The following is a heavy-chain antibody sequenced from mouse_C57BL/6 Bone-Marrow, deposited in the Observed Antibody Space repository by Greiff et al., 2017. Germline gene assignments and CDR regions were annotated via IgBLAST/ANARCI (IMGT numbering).Heavy chain of an antibody. CDR2: IYPGSGST. CDR3: ARATDGYSFFDY. J-gene: IGHJ2*01. D-gene: IGHD2-3*01. CDR1: GYTFTSYW. Sequence: QVQLQQPGAELVKPGASVKMSCKASGYTFTSYWITWVKQRPGQGLEWIGDIYPGSGSTNYNEKFKSKATLTVDTSSSTAYMQLSSLTSEDSAVYYCARATDGYSFFDYWGQGTTLTVSS. V-gene: IGHV1-55*01.